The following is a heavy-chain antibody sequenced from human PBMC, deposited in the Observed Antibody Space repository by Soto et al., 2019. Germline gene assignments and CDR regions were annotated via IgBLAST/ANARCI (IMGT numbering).Heavy chain of an antibody. CDR1: GYTFTSYA. CDR3: GRVESVVVDDAFDI. Sequence: ASVKVSCKASGYTFTSYAMHWVRQAPGQRLEWMGWINAGNGNTKYSQKFQGRVTITRDTSASTAYMELSSLRSEDTAVYYCGRVESVVVDDAFDIWGQGTMVTVSS. V-gene: IGHV1-3*01. J-gene: IGHJ3*02. D-gene: IGHD2-21*01. CDR2: INAGNGNT.